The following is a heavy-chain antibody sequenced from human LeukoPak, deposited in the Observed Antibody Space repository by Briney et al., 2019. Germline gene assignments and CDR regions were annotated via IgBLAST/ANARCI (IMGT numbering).Heavy chain of an antibody. CDR2: ISGSGGNT. J-gene: IGHJ4*02. V-gene: IGHV3-23*01. CDR1: GFTFSSYA. CDR3: AKGMSATSGYLELEY. Sequence: PGGSLRLSCAASGFTFSSYAMSWVRQSPGKGLEWVSAISGSGGNTYSADSVKGRCTISRDNSKKTLYLQMNSLRAEDTAVYYCAKGMSATSGYLELEYWGRGTLVIVSS. D-gene: IGHD3-22*01.